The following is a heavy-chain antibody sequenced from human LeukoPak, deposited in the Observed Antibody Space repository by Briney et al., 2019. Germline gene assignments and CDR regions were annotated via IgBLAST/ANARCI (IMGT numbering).Heavy chain of an antibody. CDR1: GSGFTNYW. CDR2: IYPGDSDT. CDR3: ARHLGELSSFPEGYFDL. Sequence: GEALKISCKGAGSGFTNYWIGWGRGMAGKGAGWMGIIYPGDSDTRYSQSFQGQGTISADKSIKTAYLQWNSLKASDTAMYYCARHLGELSSFPEGYFDLWGRGTLVTVSS. D-gene: IGHD3-16*02. J-gene: IGHJ2*01. V-gene: IGHV5-51*01.